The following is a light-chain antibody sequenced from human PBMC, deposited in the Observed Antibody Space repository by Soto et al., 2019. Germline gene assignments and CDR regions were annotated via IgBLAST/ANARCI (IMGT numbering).Light chain of an antibody. Sequence: QSVLTQPPSVSGAPGQRVTISCTGSRFNIGAGYDVHWYQQLPGTAPKLLIYGNSIRPSGVPDRFSGSKSGTSASLAITGLQAEDEADYYCQSYDSSLSGFWVFGGGTKLTVL. J-gene: IGLJ3*02. CDR1: RFNIGAGYD. V-gene: IGLV1-40*01. CDR3: QSYDSSLSGFWV. CDR2: GNS.